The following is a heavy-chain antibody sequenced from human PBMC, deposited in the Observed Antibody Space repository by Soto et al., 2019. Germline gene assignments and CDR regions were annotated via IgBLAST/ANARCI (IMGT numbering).Heavy chain of an antibody. CDR3: ARVVQLAAGYFDY. CDR1: GGSISSSNW. V-gene: IGHV4-4*02. D-gene: IGHD6-13*01. CDR2: IYHSGST. J-gene: IGHJ4*02. Sequence: SETLSLTCAVSGGSISSSNWWSWVRQPPGKGLEWIGEIYHSGSTNYNPSLKSRVTISVDKSKNQFSLKLSSVTAADTAVYYCARVVQLAAGYFDYWGQGTLVTVSS.